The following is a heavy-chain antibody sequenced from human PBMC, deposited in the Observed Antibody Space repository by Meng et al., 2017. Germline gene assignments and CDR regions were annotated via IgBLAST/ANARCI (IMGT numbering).Heavy chain of an antibody. Sequence: GDLVEVGGGVVELWGSVMVACVACGFTCNSYTIGWVRRVPGKGREWVAAISGSGGSTYYADSVKGRFTISRYNSKNSLYLQMNSLRAEDTAVYYCVFQPVAGTGYDYWGQGTLVTVSS. J-gene: IGHJ4*02. V-gene: IGHV3-23*04. CDR3: VFQPVAGTGYDY. CDR1: GFTCNSYT. D-gene: IGHD6-19*01. CDR2: ISGSGGST.